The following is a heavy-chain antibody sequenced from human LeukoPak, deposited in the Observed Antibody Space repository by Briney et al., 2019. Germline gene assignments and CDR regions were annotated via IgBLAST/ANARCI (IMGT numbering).Heavy chain of an antibody. J-gene: IGHJ4*02. CDR2: INPSGGST. D-gene: IGHD2-15*01. Sequence: GASVKVSCKVSGYTFTSYYMHWVRQAPGQGLEWMGIINPSGGSTSYAQRFQGRVTMTRDTSTSTVYMELSSLRSEDTAVYYCARGYCSGGSCHIFDYWGQGTLVTVSS. CDR3: ARGYCSGGSCHIFDY. CDR1: GYTFTSYY. V-gene: IGHV1-46*01.